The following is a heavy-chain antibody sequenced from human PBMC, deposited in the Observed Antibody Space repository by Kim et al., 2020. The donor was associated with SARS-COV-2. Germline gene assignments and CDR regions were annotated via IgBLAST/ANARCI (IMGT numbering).Heavy chain of an antibody. D-gene: IGHD2-15*01. CDR1: GYNFTSYW. CDR2: INPDDSDV. V-gene: IGHV5-51*01. CDR3: TRIATSGGSCFLDWFDP. Sequence: GESLKISCKDFGYNFTSYWIGWVRQMPEKGLEWMGIINPDDSDVRYSPSFQGQVTISADKSLSTAYLQWSSLKASDSAIYYCTRIATSGGSCFLDWFDPWGQGTLVTVSS. J-gene: IGHJ5*02.